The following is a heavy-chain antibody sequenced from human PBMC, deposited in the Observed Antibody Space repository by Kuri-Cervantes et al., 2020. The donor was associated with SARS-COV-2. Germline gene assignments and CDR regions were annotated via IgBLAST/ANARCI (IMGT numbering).Heavy chain of an antibody. CDR3: ARSSIAASPGIDY. Sequence: GGSLRLSCAASGFTFSNYSMNWVRQAPGKGLEWVSSISDSSGYIYYADSVKGRFTISRDNAKNSLYLQMNSLRAEDTAVYYCARSSIAASPGIDYWGQGTLVTVSS. V-gene: IGHV3-21*01. CDR2: ISDSSGYI. J-gene: IGHJ4*02. D-gene: IGHD6-6*01. CDR1: GFTFSNYS.